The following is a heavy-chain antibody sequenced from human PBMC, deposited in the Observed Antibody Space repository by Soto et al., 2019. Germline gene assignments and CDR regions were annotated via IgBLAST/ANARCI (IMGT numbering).Heavy chain of an antibody. CDR2: IYHSGTT. CDR3: AKEGGAVAGTLAFDI. D-gene: IGHD6-19*01. Sequence: TLSLTCTVSGGSISSGGYYWSWIRQHPGKGLEWIGYIYHSGTTYYNPSLKSRLIISVDTSKNQFSLNLSSVTAADTAVYYCAKEGGAVAGTLAFDIWGQGTMVTVSS. J-gene: IGHJ3*02. V-gene: IGHV4-31*03. CDR1: GGSISSGGYY.